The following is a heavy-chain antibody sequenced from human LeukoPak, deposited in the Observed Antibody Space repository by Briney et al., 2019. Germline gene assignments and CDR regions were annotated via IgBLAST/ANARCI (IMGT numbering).Heavy chain of an antibody. J-gene: IGHJ4*02. CDR2: INSNSRYI. V-gene: IGHV3-21*01. CDR3: ARDAVSSGYPYYFDY. CDR1: GFTFTSYN. Sequence: GGSLRLSCAASGFTFTSYNMNWVRQAPGKGLEWVSSINSNSRYIYYADSVKGRFTISRDTAKKSLYLQMNSLSAEDTAAYYCARDAVSSGYPYYFDYWGQGALVIVSS. D-gene: IGHD6-19*01.